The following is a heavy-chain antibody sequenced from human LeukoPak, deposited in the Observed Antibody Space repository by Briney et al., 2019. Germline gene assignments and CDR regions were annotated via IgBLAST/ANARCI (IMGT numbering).Heavy chain of an antibody. D-gene: IGHD4-11*01. V-gene: IGHV3-20*04. Sequence: PGGSLRLSCAASGFILDEYGMSWVRQAPGKGLEWVSGISLNGGSAGYADSVKGRFTISKDNSKNILSLQMNSLRPDDTAVYYCAREMTTPDDAFDIWGQGTMVTVSS. CDR1: GFILDEYG. J-gene: IGHJ3*02. CDR3: AREMTTPDDAFDI. CDR2: ISLNGGSA.